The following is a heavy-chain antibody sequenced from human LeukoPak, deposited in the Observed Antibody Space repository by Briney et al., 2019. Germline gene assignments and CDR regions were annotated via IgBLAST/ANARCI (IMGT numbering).Heavy chain of an antibody. Sequence: GASVKVSCKASGYTFTGYYMHWVRQAPGQGLEWMGWINPNSGNTGYAQKFQGRVTMTRNTSISTAYMELSSLRSEDTAVYYCARDVDTAMVYDWFDPWGQGTLVTVSS. CDR1: GYTFTGYY. V-gene: IGHV1-8*02. J-gene: IGHJ5*02. CDR3: ARDVDTAMVYDWFDP. D-gene: IGHD5-18*01. CDR2: INPNSGNT.